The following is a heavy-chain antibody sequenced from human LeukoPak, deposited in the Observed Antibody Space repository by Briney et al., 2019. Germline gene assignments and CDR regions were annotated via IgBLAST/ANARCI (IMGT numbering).Heavy chain of an antibody. Sequence: SVKVSCKASGGTFSSNANSWVRQAPGQGLEWMGVIIPIFGTANYAQEFQGRVRITVDESTSTAYMELTSLRSEDTAVYYCARNAVPDRPFSGMDVWGKGTTVTVSS. D-gene: IGHD2-2*01. CDR3: ARNAVPDRPFSGMDV. CDR1: GGTFSSNA. V-gene: IGHV1-69*01. J-gene: IGHJ6*04. CDR2: IIPIFGTA.